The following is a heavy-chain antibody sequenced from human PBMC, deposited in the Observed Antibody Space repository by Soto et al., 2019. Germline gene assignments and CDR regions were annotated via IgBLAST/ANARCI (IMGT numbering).Heavy chain of an antibody. CDR2: IYYSGST. V-gene: IGHV4-4*02. CDR3: ARDHADYYYYYGMDV. CDR1: GGSISSSNW. J-gene: IGHJ6*02. Sequence: PSATLSLTCAVSGGSISSSNWWSWLRQPPGKGLEWIGYIYYSGSTNYNPSLKSRVTISVDTSKNQFSLKLSSVTAADTAVYYCARDHADYYYYYGMDVWGQGTTVTVSS.